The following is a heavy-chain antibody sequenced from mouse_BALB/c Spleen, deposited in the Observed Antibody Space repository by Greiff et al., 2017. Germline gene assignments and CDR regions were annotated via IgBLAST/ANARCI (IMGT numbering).Heavy chain of an antibody. J-gene: IGHJ3*01. V-gene: IGHV1-14*01. CDR3: ERSPELAWFAY. CDR2: IIPYNDGT. CDR1: GYTFTSYV. Sequence: EVQLQESGPELVKPGASVKMSCKASGYTFTSYVMHWVKQRPGQGLEWIGYIIPYNDGTKYNEKFKGKATLTSDKSSSTAYMELSSLTSEDSAVFYCERSPELAWFAYWGQGTLVTVSA.